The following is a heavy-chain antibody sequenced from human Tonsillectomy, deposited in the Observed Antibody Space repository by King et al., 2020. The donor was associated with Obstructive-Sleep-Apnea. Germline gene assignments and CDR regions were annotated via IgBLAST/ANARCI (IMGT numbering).Heavy chain of an antibody. V-gene: IGHV4-34*01. CDR2: INHSGGT. Sequence: VQLQQWGAGLLKPSETLSLTCALYGGSFSDSYWSWVRQPPGKGLEWIGEINHSGGTNYNPSLKSRVTISVDTSTKQFSLRLSSVTAADTAVYYCTRGPGAGEAFDIWGQGTMVTVSS. CDR3: TRGPGAGEAFDI. J-gene: IGHJ3*02. D-gene: IGHD7-27*01. CDR1: GGSFSDSY.